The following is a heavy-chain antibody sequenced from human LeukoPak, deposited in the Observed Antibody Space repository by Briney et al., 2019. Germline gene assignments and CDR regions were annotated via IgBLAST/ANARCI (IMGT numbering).Heavy chain of an antibody. Sequence: SVKVSCKASGGTFSSYAISWVRQAPGQGLEWMGGIIPIFGTANYAQKFQGRVTITTDESTSTAYMELSSLRSEDTAVYYCASRAIFGVVISGEYYYYMDVWGKGTTVTVSS. CDR1: GGTFSSYA. V-gene: IGHV1-69*05. CDR2: IIPIFGTA. J-gene: IGHJ6*03. D-gene: IGHD3-3*01. CDR3: ASRAIFGVVISGEYYYYMDV.